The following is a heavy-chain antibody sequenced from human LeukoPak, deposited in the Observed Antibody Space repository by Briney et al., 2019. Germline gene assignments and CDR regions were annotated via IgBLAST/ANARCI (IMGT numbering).Heavy chain of an antibody. Sequence: GGSLRLSCAASGFTFSSYWMSWVRQAPGKGLEWVANIKQDGSEKYYVDSVKGRFTISRDNAKNSLYLQMNSLRAEDTAVYYRARDYYDYVWGSYRYTFDYWGQGTLVTVSS. CDR1: GFTFSSYW. V-gene: IGHV3-7*01. CDR3: ARDYYDYVWGSYRYTFDY. CDR2: IKQDGSEK. D-gene: IGHD3-16*02. J-gene: IGHJ4*02.